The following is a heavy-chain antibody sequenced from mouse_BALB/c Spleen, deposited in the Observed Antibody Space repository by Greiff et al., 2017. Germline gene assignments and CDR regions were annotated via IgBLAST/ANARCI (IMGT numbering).Heavy chain of an antibody. Sequence: EVQLQQSGPELVKPGASVKVSCKASGYAFTSYNMYWVKQSHGKSLEWIGYIDPYNGGTSYNQKFKGKATLTVDKSSSTAYMHLNSLTSEDSAVYYCARSYYYASSWDWYFDVWGAGTTVTVSS. V-gene: IGHV1S135*01. CDR3: ARSYYYASSWDWYFDV. J-gene: IGHJ1*01. CDR2: IDPYNGGT. D-gene: IGHD1-1*01. CDR1: GYAFTSYN.